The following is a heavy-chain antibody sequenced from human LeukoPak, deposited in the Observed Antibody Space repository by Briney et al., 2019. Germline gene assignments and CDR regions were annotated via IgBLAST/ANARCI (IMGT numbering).Heavy chain of an antibody. J-gene: IGHJ3*02. Sequence: PGGSLRLSCAASGFTFSSYGMHWVRQAPGKGLEWVAFIRYDGSNKYYADSVKGRFTISRDNSKNTLYLQMNSLRAEDTAVYHCAKVGLELVDNDAFDIWGQGTMVTVSS. D-gene: IGHD1-7*01. CDR1: GFTFSSYG. CDR3: AKVGLELVDNDAFDI. V-gene: IGHV3-30*02. CDR2: IRYDGSNK.